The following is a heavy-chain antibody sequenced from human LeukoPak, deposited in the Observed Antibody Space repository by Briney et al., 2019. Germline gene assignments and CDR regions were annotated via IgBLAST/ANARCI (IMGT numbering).Heavy chain of an antibody. CDR2: IIPIFGTA. D-gene: IGHD3-22*01. Sequence: SVKVSCKASGGTFSSYAISWVRQAPGQGLEWMGRIIPIFGTANYAQKFQGRVTITTDESTSTAYMELSSLRSEDTAVYYCARDVYYYDSSGYYYRLGAFDIWGQGTMVTVSS. V-gene: IGHV1-69*05. CDR1: GGTFSSYA. J-gene: IGHJ3*02. CDR3: ARDVYYYDSSGYYYRLGAFDI.